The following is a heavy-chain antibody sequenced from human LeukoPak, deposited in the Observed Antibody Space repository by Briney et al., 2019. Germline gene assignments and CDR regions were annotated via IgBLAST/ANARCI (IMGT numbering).Heavy chain of an antibody. CDR2: IYTSGST. Sequence: SQTLSLTCTVSGGSISNGNNHWSWIRQPAGKGLEWIGHIYTSGSTNYNPSLKSRVTISVDTSKSQFSLKLSSVTAADTAVCYCATTTVTTSAGFDYWGQGTLVTVSS. V-gene: IGHV4-61*09. D-gene: IGHD4-17*01. CDR3: ATTTVTTSAGFDY. J-gene: IGHJ4*02. CDR1: GGSISNGNNH.